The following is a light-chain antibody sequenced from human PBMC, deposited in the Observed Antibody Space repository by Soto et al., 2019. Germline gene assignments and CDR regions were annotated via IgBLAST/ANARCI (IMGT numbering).Light chain of an antibody. Sequence: QSALTQPPSASGSPGQSVTISCTGTSSDVGAYNFVSWYPQLPGKAPKLMIYEVTKRPSGVPDRFSGSKSGNTSSLTVSGLQAEDEADYYCSSYAGSNAFDVFGTGTKLTVL. CDR1: SSDVGAYNF. CDR2: EVT. V-gene: IGLV2-8*01. CDR3: SSYAGSNAFDV. J-gene: IGLJ1*01.